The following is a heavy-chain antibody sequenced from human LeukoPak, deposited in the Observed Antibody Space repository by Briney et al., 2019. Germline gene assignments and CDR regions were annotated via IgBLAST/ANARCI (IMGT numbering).Heavy chain of an antibody. CDR2: INHSGST. J-gene: IGHJ5*02. CDR1: GGSISSGSYY. V-gene: IGHV4-61*09. D-gene: IGHD6-19*01. CDR3: ARRLIVSSGWYVSVENWFDP. Sequence: PSQTLSLTCTVSGGSISSGSYYWSWIRQPAGKGLEWIGEINHSGSTNYNPSLKSRVTISVDTSKNQFSLKLSSVTAADTAVYYCARRLIVSSGWYVSVENWFDPWGQGTLVTVSP.